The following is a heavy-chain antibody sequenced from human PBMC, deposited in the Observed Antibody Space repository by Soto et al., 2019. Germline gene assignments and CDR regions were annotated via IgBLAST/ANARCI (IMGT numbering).Heavy chain of an antibody. CDR3: ARELVMRARWFDP. CDR1: GGSISSGGYY. D-gene: IGHD2-21*01. V-gene: IGHV4-31*03. J-gene: IGHJ5*02. CDR2: IYYSGST. Sequence: ASETLSLTCTVSGGSISSGGYYWSWIRQHPGKGLEWIGYIYYSGSTYYNPSLKSRVTISVDTSKNQFSLKLSSVTAADTAVYYCARELVMRARWFDPWGQGTLVTVSS.